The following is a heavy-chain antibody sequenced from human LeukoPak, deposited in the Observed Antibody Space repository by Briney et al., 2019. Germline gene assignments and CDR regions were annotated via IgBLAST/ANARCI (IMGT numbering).Heavy chain of an antibody. D-gene: IGHD3-22*01. CDR1: GFSFSNYS. CDR2: ISGSSTYI. CDR3: ARDLGYYDSSGSDFDY. Sequence: GGSLRLSCAASGFSFSNYSMNWVRPAPGKGLEWVSAISGSSTYIYYADSVKGRFTISRDNAKNSLYLQMNSLRAEDTAVYYCARDLGYYDSSGSDFDYWGQGTLVTVSS. J-gene: IGHJ4*02. V-gene: IGHV3-21*01.